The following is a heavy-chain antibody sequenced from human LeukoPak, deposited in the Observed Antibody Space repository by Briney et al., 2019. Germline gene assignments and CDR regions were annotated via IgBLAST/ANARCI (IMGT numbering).Heavy chain of an antibody. D-gene: IGHD3-3*01. CDR3: ARAPRRVLRFLEWLSPHYMDV. CDR1: GYNFTSYW. J-gene: IGHJ6*03. V-gene: IGHV5-51*01. CDR2: IYPGDSDT. Sequence: GESLKISCKASGYNFTSYWIGWVRQMPGKGLEWMGIIYPGDSDTRYSPSFQGQVTISADKSINTAYLQWSSLKASDTAMYYCARAPRRVLRFLEWLSPHYMDVWGKGTTVTVSS.